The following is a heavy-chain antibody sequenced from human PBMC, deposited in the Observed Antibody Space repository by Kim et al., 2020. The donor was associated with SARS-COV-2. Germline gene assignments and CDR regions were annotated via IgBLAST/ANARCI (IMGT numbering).Heavy chain of an antibody. Sequence: GGSLRLSCAASGFTFSNYAMSWVRQAPGKGLEWVSVITGSGTGTYYADSVKGRFTISRDNSKNTLYLQVNSLRAEDTAVYHCAKTASDWHLDHWGQGTLLTVSS. CDR1: GFTFSNYA. CDR3: AKTASDWHLDH. J-gene: IGHJ4*02. V-gene: IGHV3-23*01. CDR2: ITGSGTGT. D-gene: IGHD3-9*01.